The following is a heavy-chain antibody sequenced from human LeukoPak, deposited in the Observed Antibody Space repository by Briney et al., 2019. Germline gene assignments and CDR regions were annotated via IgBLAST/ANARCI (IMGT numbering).Heavy chain of an antibody. V-gene: IGHV4-34*01. J-gene: IGHJ6*03. D-gene: IGHD3-16*01. CDR3: ARVAGGGSSSSYYMEA. CDR1: GGSFSGYY. CDR2: INHSGST. Sequence: SETLSLTCAVYGGSFSGYYWSWIRQPPGKGLEWIGEINHSGSTNYNPSLKSRVTISVDTSKNQFSLKLSSVTAADTAVYYCARVAGGGSSSSYYMEAWGKGPRSPSP.